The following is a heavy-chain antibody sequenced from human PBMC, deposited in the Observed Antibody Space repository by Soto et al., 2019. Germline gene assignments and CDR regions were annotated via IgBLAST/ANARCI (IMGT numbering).Heavy chain of an antibody. V-gene: IGHV3-53*01. D-gene: IGHD5-12*01. J-gene: IGHJ4*02. CDR1: GFTVSTTY. Sequence: EVQLVESGGGLIHPGGSLRLSCGASGFTVSTTYMSWVRQAPGKGLEWVSTMYTGGSTSYADSVKGRFTISRDNSKNTLYLQMTTRRVEETAVYYGAGDVGYSGYDGHDSWGQGTLVTVSS. CDR2: MYTGGST. CDR3: AGDVGYSGYDGHDS.